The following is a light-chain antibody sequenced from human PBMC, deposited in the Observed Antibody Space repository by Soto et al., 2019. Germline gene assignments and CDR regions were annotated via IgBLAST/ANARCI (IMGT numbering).Light chain of an antibody. Sequence: QSVLTQPPSASGSFGQSVTISCTGTSSDFGGYNYVSWYQQHPGKAHKLMIYEVSERPSGVPDRFSGSKSGNTASLTVSGLQADDEADYYCSSYSGTNYHYVFGTGTKVTVL. CDR3: SSYSGTNYHYV. CDR1: SSDFGGYNY. CDR2: EVS. V-gene: IGLV2-8*01. J-gene: IGLJ1*01.